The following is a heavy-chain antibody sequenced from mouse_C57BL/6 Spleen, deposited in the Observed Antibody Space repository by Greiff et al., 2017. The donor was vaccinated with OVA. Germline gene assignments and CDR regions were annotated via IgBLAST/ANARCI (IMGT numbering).Heavy chain of an antibody. V-gene: IGHV1-80*01. J-gene: IGHJ4*01. CDR1: GYAFSSYW. CDR3: ARSNWAYYAMDY. D-gene: IGHD4-1*02. CDR2: IYPGDGDT. Sequence: VQLQQSGAELVKPGASVKISCKASGYAFSSYWMNWVKQRPGKGLEWIGKIYPGDGDTNYNGKFKGKATLTADKSSSTAYMQLSSLTSEDSAVYFCARSNWAYYAMDYWGQGTSVTVSS.